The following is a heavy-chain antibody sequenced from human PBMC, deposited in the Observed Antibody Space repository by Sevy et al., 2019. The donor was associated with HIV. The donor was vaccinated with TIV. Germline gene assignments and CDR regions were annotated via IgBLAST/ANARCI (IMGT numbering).Heavy chain of an antibody. CDR2: IKQDGSEK. D-gene: IGHD5-12*01. CDR3: AREGSPYDIYYYYYGMDV. Sequence: GGSLRLSCAASGFTFNSYWMSWVRQAPGKGLEWVANIKQDGSEKYDVDSVKGRFTISRNNSQNSLFLQMNTLRAEDTAVYYCAREGSPYDIYYYYYGMDVWGQRTTVTVSS. V-gene: IGHV3-7*01. CDR1: GFTFNSYW. J-gene: IGHJ6*02.